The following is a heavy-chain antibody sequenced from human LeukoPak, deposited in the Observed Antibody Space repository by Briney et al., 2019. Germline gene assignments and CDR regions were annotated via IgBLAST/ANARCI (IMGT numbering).Heavy chain of an antibody. Sequence: SVKVSCKASGGTFSSYAISWVRQAPGQGLEWMGRIIPILGIANYAQKFQGRVTITADKSTSTAYMELSSLRSEDTAVYYCARVEMSSSWYYFDYWGQGTLVTVSS. D-gene: IGHD6-13*01. CDR1: GGTFSSYA. J-gene: IGHJ4*02. V-gene: IGHV1-69*04. CDR3: ARVEMSSSWYYFDY. CDR2: IIPILGIA.